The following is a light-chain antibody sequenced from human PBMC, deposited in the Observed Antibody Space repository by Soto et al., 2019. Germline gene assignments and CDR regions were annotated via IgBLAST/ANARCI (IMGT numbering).Light chain of an antibody. V-gene: IGLV2-14*01. CDR3: SSFSSDSTPRV. CDR2: EVT. CDR1: SSDVGIYDY. Sequence: QSVLTQPASVSGSPGQSISISCTGTSSDVGIYDYVSWYQHHPGKAPKLMVYEVTNRPSGVSNRFSGSKSGNTASLTISGHQAEDEADYYWSSFSSDSTPRVFGGRTKLTVL. J-gene: IGLJ3*02.